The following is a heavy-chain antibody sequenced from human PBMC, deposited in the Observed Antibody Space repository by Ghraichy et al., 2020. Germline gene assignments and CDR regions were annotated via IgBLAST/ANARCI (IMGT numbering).Heavy chain of an antibody. CDR2: VYYTGTA. Sequence: SQTLSLTCSVSGTSVSSGGYFWNWLRQHPGKGLEWIGCVYYTGTAYYSPSLRSRVTISLDTSQNHFSLKLASVTAADTALYYCARGRFGSFSFEDWGQAALITVSS. D-gene: IGHD3-3*01. V-gene: IGHV4-31*03. CDR1: GTSVSSGGYF. CDR3: ARGRFGSFSFED. J-gene: IGHJ4*02.